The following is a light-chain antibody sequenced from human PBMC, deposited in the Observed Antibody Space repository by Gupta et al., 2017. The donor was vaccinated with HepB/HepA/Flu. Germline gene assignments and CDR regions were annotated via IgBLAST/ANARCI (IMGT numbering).Light chain of an antibody. V-gene: IGKV1-8*01. CDR3: QHEHSSPWS. Sequence: AIRMTQSPSSFSASTGDRVTITCRASQGISSYLAWYQQKPGKAPKLLIYAASTVQSGVPSRFSGSGCGTDFTLTISGLQSEDCATYYCQHEHSSPWSFGRGTKVEIK. CDR1: QGISSY. J-gene: IGKJ4*01. CDR2: AAS.